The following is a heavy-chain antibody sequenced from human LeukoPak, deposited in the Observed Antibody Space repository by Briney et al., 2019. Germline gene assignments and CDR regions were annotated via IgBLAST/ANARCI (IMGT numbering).Heavy chain of an antibody. CDR2: IYHSGST. Sequence: PSETLSLTCTVSGYSISSGYYWGRIRQPPGKGLEWIGSIYHSGSTYYNPSLKSRVTISVDTSKNQFSLKLSSVTAADTAVYYCASETAPLIVVVPASMGGFDYWGQGTLVTVSS. D-gene: IGHD2-2*01. V-gene: IGHV4-38-2*02. J-gene: IGHJ4*02. CDR1: GYSISSGYY. CDR3: ASETAPLIVVVPASMGGFDY.